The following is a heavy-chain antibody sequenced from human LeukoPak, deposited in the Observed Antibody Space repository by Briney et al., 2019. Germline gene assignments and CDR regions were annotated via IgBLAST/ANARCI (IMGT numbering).Heavy chain of an antibody. D-gene: IGHD3-9*01. V-gene: IGHV4-4*02. CDR1: GASISSSNW. Sequence: SETLSLTCAVSGASISSSNWWSWVRQPPGKGLEWIGEIYHSGSTNYNPSLKSRVTISVDKSKNQFSLKLSSVTAADTAVYYCARGRLYYDILTGYYMTAFDIWGQGTMVTVSS. CDR2: IYHSGST. J-gene: IGHJ3*02. CDR3: ARGRLYYDILTGYYMTAFDI.